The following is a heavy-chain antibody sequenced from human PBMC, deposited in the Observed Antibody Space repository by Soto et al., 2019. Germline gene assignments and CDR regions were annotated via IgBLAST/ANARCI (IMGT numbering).Heavy chain of an antibody. V-gene: IGHV3-23*01. CDR3: ASFLLPHPIWSFVF. J-gene: IGHJ4*02. D-gene: IGHD2-8*02. CDR2: LSDST. CDR1: GFTFSTYDMSYA. Sequence: GGSLRLSCALSGFTFSTYDMSYAMSWVRQAPGKGLEWVSTLSDSTYYADSVKGLFTISTDKSQNMLFLQMNSLGVEDAAVYYCASFLLPHPIWSFVFWGPGALVTLFS.